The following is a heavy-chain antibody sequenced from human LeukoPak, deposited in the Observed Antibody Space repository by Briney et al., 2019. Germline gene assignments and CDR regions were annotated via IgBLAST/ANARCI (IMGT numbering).Heavy chain of an antibody. J-gene: IGHJ4*02. CDR1: GFTFSSYG. D-gene: IGHD6-13*01. Sequence: GGSLRLSCAASGFTFSSYGMHWVRQAPGKGLEWVAFIRDEGSNKYYADSVKGRFTISRDNSKNTLDVQMTSLRAEDTALYYCARDLAAAGIEGYWGQGTLVTVS. CDR2: IRDEGSNK. CDR3: ARDLAAAGIEGY. V-gene: IGHV3-30*02.